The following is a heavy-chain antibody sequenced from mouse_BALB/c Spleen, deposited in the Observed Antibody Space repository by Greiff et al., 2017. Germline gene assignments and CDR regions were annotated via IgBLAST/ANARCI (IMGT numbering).Heavy chain of an antibody. CDR1: GFSLTSYG. CDR2: IWAGGST. CDR3: ARDNYGSTFAY. D-gene: IGHD1-1*01. Sequence: VQLKESGPGLVAPSQSLSITCTVSGFSLTSYGVHWVRQPPGKGLEWLGVIWAGGSTNYNSALMSRLSISKDNSKSQVFLKMNSLQTDDTAMYYCARDNYGSTFAYWGQGTLVTVSA. V-gene: IGHV2-9*02. J-gene: IGHJ3*01.